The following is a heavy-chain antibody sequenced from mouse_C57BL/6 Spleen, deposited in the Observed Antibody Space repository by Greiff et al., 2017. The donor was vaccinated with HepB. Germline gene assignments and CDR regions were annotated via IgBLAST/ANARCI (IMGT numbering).Heavy chain of an antibody. Sequence: EVQLQQSGPELVKPGASVKMSCKASGYTFTDYNMHWVKQSHGKSLEWIGYINPNNGGTSYNQKFKGKATLTVNKSSSTAYMELRSLTSEDSAVYYGARCNSRYGSSYDYARDYWGQGTSVTVSS. J-gene: IGHJ4*01. V-gene: IGHV1-22*01. D-gene: IGHD1-1*01. CDR3: ARCNSRYGSSYDYARDY. CDR1: GYTFTDYN. CDR2: INPNNGGT.